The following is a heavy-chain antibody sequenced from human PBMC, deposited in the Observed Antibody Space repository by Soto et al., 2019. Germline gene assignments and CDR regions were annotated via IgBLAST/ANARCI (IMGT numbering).Heavy chain of an antibody. Sequence: QVQLQESGPGLVKPSQTLSLTCTVSGGPLSSGGYYWSWIRQHPGQGLAWIGYIYYSGSTYYNPSITSRVTISVDTSKNQFSLKLRSVTAADTAVYYCAVGAEFWSSMGMDVLGQGTTVTVSS. CDR2: IYYSGST. J-gene: IGHJ6*02. CDR1: GGPLSSGGYY. D-gene: IGHD3-3*01. CDR3: AVGAEFWSSMGMDV. V-gene: IGHV4-31*03.